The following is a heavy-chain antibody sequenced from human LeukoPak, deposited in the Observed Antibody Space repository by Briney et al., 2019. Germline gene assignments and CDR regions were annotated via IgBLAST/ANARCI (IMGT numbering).Heavy chain of an antibody. CDR3: ARPGGANNWFDP. D-gene: IGHD1-26*01. CDR1: GGSISSYY. CDR2: IYYSGST. Sequence: SETLSLTCTVSGGSISSYYWSWIRQPPGKGLEWTGYIYYSGSTNYNPSLKSRVTISVDTSKNQFSLKLSSVTAADTAVYYCARPGGANNWFDPWGQGTLVTVSS. V-gene: IGHV4-59*12. J-gene: IGHJ5*02.